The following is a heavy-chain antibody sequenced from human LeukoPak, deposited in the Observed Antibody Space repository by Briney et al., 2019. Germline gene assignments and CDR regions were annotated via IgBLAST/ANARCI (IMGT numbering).Heavy chain of an antibody. Sequence: GGSLRLSCAASGFTFSDYYMSWIRQAPGKGLEWVSYISSSGSTIYYVDSVKGRFTISRDNAKNSLYLQMYSLGAEDTAVYYCAREYCSSTSCYYNYWGQGTLVTVSS. CDR1: GFTFSDYY. D-gene: IGHD2-2*01. CDR3: AREYCSSTSCYYNY. CDR2: ISSSGSTI. J-gene: IGHJ4*02. V-gene: IGHV3-11*04.